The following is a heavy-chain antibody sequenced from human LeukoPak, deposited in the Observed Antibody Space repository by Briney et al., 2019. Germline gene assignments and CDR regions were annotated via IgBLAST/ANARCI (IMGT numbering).Heavy chain of an antibody. CDR3: ARGVVVTRRGPRYYFDY. CDR1: GFTFSSYG. CDR2: ISGSGGGT. V-gene: IGHV3-23*01. D-gene: IGHD4-23*01. Sequence: GGSLRLSCVASGFTFSSYGMSWVRQAPGKGLEWVSGISGSGGGTEYADFVKGRFTISRDNSKNTLYLQMNSLRAEDTAVYYCARGVVVTRRGPRYYFDYWGQGTLVTVSS. J-gene: IGHJ4*02.